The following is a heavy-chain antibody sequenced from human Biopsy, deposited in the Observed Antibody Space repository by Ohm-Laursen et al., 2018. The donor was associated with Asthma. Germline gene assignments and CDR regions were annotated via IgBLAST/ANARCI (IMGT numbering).Heavy chain of an antibody. V-gene: IGHV4-34*01. J-gene: IGHJ3*02. CDR1: GGSLSGYY. Sequence: SDTLSLTRAVYGGSLSGYYWTWIRQTPGRGLEWIGEVTHSGSANYNPSLKRRVTILLDPSKNQFSLKVRSPTAADTAVYYCARAYGGSFFSGAFDIWGQGKMVTVSS. CDR3: ARAYGGSFFSGAFDI. D-gene: IGHD4-23*01. CDR2: VTHSGSA.